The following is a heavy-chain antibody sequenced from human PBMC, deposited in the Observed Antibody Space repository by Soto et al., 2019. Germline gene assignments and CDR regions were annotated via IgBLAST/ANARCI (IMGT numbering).Heavy chain of an antibody. CDR3: AVGGGDLSLTPFDY. V-gene: IGHV3-30-3*01. CDR2: ISTDGTNQ. J-gene: IGHJ4*02. CDR1: GFNFKAYG. D-gene: IGHD3-16*02. Sequence: QVHLVASGGGVVQPGRSLRLSCVASGFNFKAYGMHWVRQAPGKGLEWVAVISTDGTNQHHADSVKGRFTISRDNFKNTLYLQMNSLRPEDTAVYFCAVGGGDLSLTPFDYWGQGTLVTVSS.